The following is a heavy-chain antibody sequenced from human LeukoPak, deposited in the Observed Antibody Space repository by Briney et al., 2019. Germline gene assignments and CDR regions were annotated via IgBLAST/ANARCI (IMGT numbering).Heavy chain of an antibody. CDR2: IRSKAYGGTT. V-gene: IGHV3-49*04. CDR3: TRAAYPVLDYYGMDV. Sequence: GGSLRLSCAASGFTFSSYWMSWVRQAPGKGLEWVGFIRSKAYGGTTEYAASVKGRFTISRDDSRGIAYLEMKSLKTEDTAVYYCTRAAYPVLDYYGMDVWGQGTTVTVSS. J-gene: IGHJ6*02. CDR1: GFTFSSYW. D-gene: IGHD3-3*02.